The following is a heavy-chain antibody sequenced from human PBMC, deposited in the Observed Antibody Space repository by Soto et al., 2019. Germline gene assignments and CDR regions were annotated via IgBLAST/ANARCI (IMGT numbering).Heavy chain of an antibody. CDR3: ARRGSGSYYDY. D-gene: IGHD1-26*01. J-gene: IGHJ4*02. CDR2: ISGSGGST. CDR1: GFTFSSYA. V-gene: IGHV3-23*01. Sequence: EVQLLESGGGLVQPGGSLRLSCAASGFTFSSYAMSWVRQAPVNGLEWVSAISGSGGSTYYADSVRGRFTISRDNSKNTLYLQMNSLRAEDTAVYYCARRGSGSYYDYWGQGTLVTVSS.